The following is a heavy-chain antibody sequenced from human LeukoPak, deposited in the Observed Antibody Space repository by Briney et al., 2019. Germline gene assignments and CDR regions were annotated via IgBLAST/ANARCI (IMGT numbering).Heavy chain of an antibody. Sequence: PGGSLELSLAASGFTFNSYGMKWVRPAPGKGLEWVSYITSSSSIIFYADSVKGRFTISRDNAKNSLYLQMNSLRAEDTAVYYCARDSTEYSSGWINSGGFDPWGQGTLVTVSS. CDR3: ARDSTEYSSGWINSGGFDP. J-gene: IGHJ5*02. V-gene: IGHV3-48*01. CDR2: ITSSSSII. CDR1: GFTFNSYG. D-gene: IGHD6-19*01.